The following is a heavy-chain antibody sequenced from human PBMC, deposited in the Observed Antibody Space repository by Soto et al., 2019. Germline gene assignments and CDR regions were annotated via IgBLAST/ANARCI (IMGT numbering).Heavy chain of an antibody. V-gene: IGHV1-2*04. J-gene: IGHJ5*02. Sequence: QVPLVQSGAEVKKPGASVKVSCKASGYTFTGYYMHWVRQAPGQGLEWMGWINPNSGGTNYAQKFQGWVTMTRDTSISTAYMELSRLRSDDTAVYYCARDLMYSSSSWAGGNWFDPWGQGTLVTVSS. CDR1: GYTFTGYY. D-gene: IGHD6-6*01. CDR3: ARDLMYSSSSWAGGNWFDP. CDR2: INPNSGGT.